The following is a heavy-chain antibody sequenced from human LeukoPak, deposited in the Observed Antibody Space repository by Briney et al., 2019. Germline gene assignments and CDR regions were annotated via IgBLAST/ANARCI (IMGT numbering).Heavy chain of an antibody. Sequence: PGGSLRLSCAASGFTFSNAWMSWVRQAPGKGLEWVAVISYDGSNKYYADSVRGRFTISRDNSKNTLYLQMNSLRAEDTAVYYCAREVGGTLRVPEVYFDYWGQGTLVTVSS. CDR2: ISYDGSNK. D-gene: IGHD5-12*01. CDR1: GFTFSNAW. V-gene: IGHV3-30*03. J-gene: IGHJ4*02. CDR3: AREVGGTLRVPEVYFDY.